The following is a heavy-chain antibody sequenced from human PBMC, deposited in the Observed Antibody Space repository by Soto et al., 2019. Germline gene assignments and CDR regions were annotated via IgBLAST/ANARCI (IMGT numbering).Heavy chain of an antibody. CDR3: ARHDYYHRTFDI. V-gene: IGHV4-61*08. J-gene: IGHJ3*02. D-gene: IGHD3-9*01. Sequence: SETLSLTCRVSGGSVGTGAYYWMWIRHPPGKGLEWIGYTLYSGSPNYNPSLQSLQSRVTISVDTSRNQFSLRLTSVTAAATALYYCARHDYYHRTFDIWGQGTLVTVSS. CDR1: GGSVGTGAYY. CDR2: TLYSGSP.